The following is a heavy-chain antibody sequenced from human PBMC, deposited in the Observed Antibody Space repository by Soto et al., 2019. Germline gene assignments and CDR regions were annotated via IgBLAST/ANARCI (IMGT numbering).Heavy chain of an antibody. V-gene: IGHV1-46*01. CDR1: GYIFISYY. Sequence: ASVKVSCKASGYIFISYYIHWVRQAPGQGLEWMGIINPGGGSTSYAEKFQGRVTMTRDTSTSTVYMELSSLRAEDTAVYYCAKDTRYADYVRWFDSWGQGTLVTVSS. CDR3: AKDTRYADYVRWFDS. J-gene: IGHJ5*01. D-gene: IGHD4-17*01. CDR2: INPGGGST.